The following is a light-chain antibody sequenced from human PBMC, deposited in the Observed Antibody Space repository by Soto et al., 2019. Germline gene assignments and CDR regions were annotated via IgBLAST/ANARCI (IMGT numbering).Light chain of an antibody. CDR2: EVS. CDR1: SSDVGGYNY. Sequence: QSALTQPPSASGTPGQRVTISCTGTSSDVGGYNYVSWYQQHPGKAPKLMIYEVSNRPSGVSNRFSGSKSGNTASLTISGLQAEDEADYYCSSYTSSSTYVFGTGTKVTVL. V-gene: IGLV2-14*01. CDR3: SSYTSSSTYV. J-gene: IGLJ1*01.